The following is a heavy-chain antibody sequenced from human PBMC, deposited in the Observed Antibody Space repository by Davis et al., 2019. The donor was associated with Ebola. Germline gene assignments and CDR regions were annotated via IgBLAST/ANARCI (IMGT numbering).Heavy chain of an antibody. J-gene: IGHJ6*04. CDR3: ARAHHNTGPGMDV. CDR1: GFTFSSYG. V-gene: IGHV3-30*03. D-gene: IGHD1-1*01. CDR2: ISYDGSNK. Sequence: GESLKISCAASGFTFSSYGMHWVRQAPGKGLEWVAVISYDGSNKYYADSVKGRFTISRDNSKTTLYLQMNSLGVEDTAVYYCARAHHNTGPGMDVWGKGTTVTVSS.